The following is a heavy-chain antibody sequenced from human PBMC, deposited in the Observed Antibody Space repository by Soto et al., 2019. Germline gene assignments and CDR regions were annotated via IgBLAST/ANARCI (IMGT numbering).Heavy chain of an antibody. D-gene: IGHD3-10*01. CDR1: GYSITSYW. J-gene: IGHJ6*02. V-gene: IGHV5-51*01. CDR2: IYPGDSDT. CDR3: AGGGVRGVITRTRDYYGMDV. Sequence: PGVSMKISCKGSGYSITSYWIGWVRQMPGKGLEWMGIIYPGDSDTRYSPSFQGQVTISADKSISTAYLQWSSLKASDTAMYYCAGGGVRGVITRTRDYYGMDVWGQGTTFTVS.